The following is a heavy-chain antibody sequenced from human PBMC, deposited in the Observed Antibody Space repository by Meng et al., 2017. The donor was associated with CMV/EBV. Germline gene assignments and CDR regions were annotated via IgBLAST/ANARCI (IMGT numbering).Heavy chain of an antibody. D-gene: IGHD3-10*01. J-gene: IGHJ5*02. CDR3: ARSLGPPFGDLLYL. Sequence: SVKVSCKASGGTFSSNTITWVRQAPGQGLEWMGRTIPILSIADYAQKFQGRLTITADKSTRTAFMELSSLRSEDTAVYYCARSLGPPFGDLLYLWGQGTLVTVSS. V-gene: IGHV1-69*02. CDR1: GGTFSSNT. CDR2: TIPILSIA.